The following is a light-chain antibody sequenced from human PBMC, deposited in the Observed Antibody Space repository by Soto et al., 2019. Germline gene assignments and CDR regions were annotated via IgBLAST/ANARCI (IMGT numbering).Light chain of an antibody. J-gene: IGLJ1*01. V-gene: IGLV1-44*01. CDR1: SSNIGTNA. CDR2: NNN. Sequence: QSVLTHPPSASGTPGQRVTISCSGGSSNIGTNAVNWYQQLPGTAPKLLIYNNNQRPSGVPDRFSGSKSGTSASLAISGLQSEDEADYYCAEWDDSLNGYVFGTGTKVTVL. CDR3: AEWDDSLNGYV.